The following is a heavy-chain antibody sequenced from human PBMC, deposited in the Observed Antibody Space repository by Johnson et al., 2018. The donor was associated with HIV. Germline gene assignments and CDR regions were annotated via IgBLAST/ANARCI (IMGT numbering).Heavy chain of an antibody. V-gene: IGHV3-30*02. Sequence: MHWVRQAPGKGLEWVAFIRYDGSKNYYADSVKGRFTISRDDSKNTAYLQMNSLKTEDTAVYYCTRRTTYYYDSSGYNDAFDIWGQGTMVTVSS. CDR3: TRRTTYYYDSSGYNDAFDI. D-gene: IGHD3-22*01. CDR2: IRYDGSKN. J-gene: IGHJ3*02.